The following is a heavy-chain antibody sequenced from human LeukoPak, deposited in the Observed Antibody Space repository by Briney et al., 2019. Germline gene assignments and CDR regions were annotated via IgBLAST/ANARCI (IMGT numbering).Heavy chain of an antibody. CDR3: ASAHGYSSSWYVV. CDR2: INHSGST. D-gene: IGHD6-13*01. Sequence: PSETLSLTCAVYGESFSGYFWSWIRQPPGKGLEWIGEINHSGSTNYNPSLKSRVTISVDTSKNQFSLKLSSVTAADTAVYYCASAHGYSSSWYVVWGQGTLVTVSS. V-gene: IGHV4-34*01. CDR1: GESFSGYF. J-gene: IGHJ4*02.